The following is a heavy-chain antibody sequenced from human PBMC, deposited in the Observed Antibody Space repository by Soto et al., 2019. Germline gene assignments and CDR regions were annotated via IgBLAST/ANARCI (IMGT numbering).Heavy chain of an antibody. D-gene: IGHD5-12*01. Sequence: QVQLVQSGAEVKKPGSSVKVSCKASGGTFSSYAISWVRQAPGQGLEWMGGIIPIFGTANYAQKFQGRVTSTADESTRTAYMERSSLRSEDTAVYYCAGLGEGVGTILPFDPWGQGTLVTVSS. CDR2: IIPIFGTA. V-gene: IGHV1-69*12. J-gene: IGHJ5*02. CDR1: GGTFSSYA. CDR3: AGLGEGVGTILPFDP.